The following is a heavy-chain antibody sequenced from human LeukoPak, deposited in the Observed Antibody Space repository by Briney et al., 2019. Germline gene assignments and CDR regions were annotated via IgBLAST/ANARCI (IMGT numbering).Heavy chain of an antibody. D-gene: IGHD2-2*01. Sequence: ASVKVSCKASGYTFSGHYMHWVRQAPGQGLEWMGWINPNSGGTNYAQKFQGRVTMTRDTSISTAYMELSRLRSDDTAVYYCARSRYCSSTSCYSFDYWGQGTLVTVSS. CDR1: GYTFSGHY. V-gene: IGHV1-2*02. J-gene: IGHJ4*02. CDR2: INPNSGGT. CDR3: ARSRYCSSTSCYSFDY.